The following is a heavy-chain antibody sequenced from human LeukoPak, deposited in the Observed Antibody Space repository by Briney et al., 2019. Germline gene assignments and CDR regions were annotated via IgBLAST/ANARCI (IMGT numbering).Heavy chain of an antibody. Sequence: GGALRLSCAASGFTFSSYSMNWVRQAPGKGLEWVSSISSSSSYIYYADSVKGRLTISRDNAKNSLYLQMNSLRAEDTAVYYCARESHKYSNNWYGAFDIWGQGTMVTVSS. J-gene: IGHJ3*02. D-gene: IGHD6-13*01. V-gene: IGHV3-21*01. CDR3: ARESHKYSNNWYGAFDI. CDR1: GFTFSSYS. CDR2: ISSSSSYI.